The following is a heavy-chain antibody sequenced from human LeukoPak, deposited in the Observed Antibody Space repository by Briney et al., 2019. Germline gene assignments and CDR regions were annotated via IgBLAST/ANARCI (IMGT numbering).Heavy chain of an antibody. CDR1: GGSISSYY. V-gene: IGHV4-4*07. D-gene: IGHD2-2*01. Sequence: SETLSLTCTVSGGSISSYYWSWIRQPAGKGLEWIGRIYTSGSTNYNPSLKSRITMSVDTSKNQFSLKLSSVTAADTAVYYCARGPPRYCSSTSCQPLVSNWFDPWGQGTLVTVSS. CDR3: ARGPPRYCSSTSCQPLVSNWFDP. J-gene: IGHJ5*02. CDR2: IYTSGST.